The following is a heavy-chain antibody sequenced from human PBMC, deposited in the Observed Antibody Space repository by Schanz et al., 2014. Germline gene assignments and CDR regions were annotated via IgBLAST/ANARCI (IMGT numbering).Heavy chain of an antibody. CDR1: GFNFGHYG. J-gene: IGHJ4*02. CDR2: ISSDGSNK. CDR3: AKSLIDLDVWAPPNFDS. V-gene: IGHV3-30*18. D-gene: IGHD1-26*01. Sequence: QVQLVESGGGLVRPGGSLRLSCVASGFNFGHYGINWVRQAPGKGLELVAVISSDGSNKYYADSVKGRFTISRHNSKNTLYLQMNSLRADDTAVYYCAKSLIDLDVWAPPNFDSWGQGTLVTVSS.